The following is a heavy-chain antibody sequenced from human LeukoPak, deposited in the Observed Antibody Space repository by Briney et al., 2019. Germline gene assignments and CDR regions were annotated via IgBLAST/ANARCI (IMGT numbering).Heavy chain of an antibody. CDR1: GGSISSYY. CDR3: ARGEGSGSLYYYYYYYMDV. V-gene: IGHV4-59*01. J-gene: IGHJ6*03. D-gene: IGHD3-10*01. Sequence: SETLSLTCTVSGGSISSYYWSWIRQPPGRGLEWIGYIYYSGSTNYNPSLKSRVTISVDTSKNQFSLKLSSVTAADTAVYYCARGEGSGSLYYYYYYYMDVWGKGTTVTVSS. CDR2: IYYSGST.